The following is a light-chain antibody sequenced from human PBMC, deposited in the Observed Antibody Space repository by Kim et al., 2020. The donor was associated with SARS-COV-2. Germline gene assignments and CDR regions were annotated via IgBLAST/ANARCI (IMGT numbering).Light chain of an antibody. CDR1: SLRSYY. CDR3: NSRDSSGNHLV. Sequence: ALAQTVRITCLGDSLRSYYASWYQQKPGKAPVLVIYGKNNRPSGIPDRFSGSSSGNTASLTITGAQAEDEADYYCNSRDSSGNHLVFGGGTQLTVL. J-gene: IGLJ2*01. V-gene: IGLV3-19*01. CDR2: GKN.